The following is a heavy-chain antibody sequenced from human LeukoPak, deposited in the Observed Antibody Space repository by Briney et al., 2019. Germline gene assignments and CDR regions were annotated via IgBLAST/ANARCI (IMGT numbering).Heavy chain of an antibody. CDR3: ARDLLEWYFDY. Sequence: GGSLRLSCAASGLTISSTYMSWVRQTPGKGLEWVSVIYSGGSTYYADSMKGRFTISRDNSKNTLYLQMNSLRAEDTAVYYCARDLLEWYFDYWGQGTLVTVSS. CDR1: GLTISSTY. V-gene: IGHV3-66*01. J-gene: IGHJ4*02. D-gene: IGHD3-3*01. CDR2: IYSGGST.